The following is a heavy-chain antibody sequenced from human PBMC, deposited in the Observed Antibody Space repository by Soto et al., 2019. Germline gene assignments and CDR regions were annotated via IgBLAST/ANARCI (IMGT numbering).Heavy chain of an antibody. CDR1: GFTFSSYG. V-gene: IGHV3-30*03. CDR2: ISYDGSNK. D-gene: IGHD3-3*01. J-gene: IGHJ5*02. CDR3: ARDQPDYDFWSGGFDP. Sequence: GGSLRLSXAASGFTFSSYGMHWVRQAPGKGLEGVAVISYDGSNKYYADSVKGRVTMTTDTSTSTAYMELRSLRSDATAVYYCARDQPDYDFWSGGFDPWGQGTLVTVSS.